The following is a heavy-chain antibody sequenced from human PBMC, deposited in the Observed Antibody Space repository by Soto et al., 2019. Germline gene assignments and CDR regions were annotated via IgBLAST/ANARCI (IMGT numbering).Heavy chain of an antibody. CDR2: ISGSCGII. CDR1: GFTFSRYS. V-gene: IGHV3-23*01. CDR3: AKGLYDFWSGYYPVGVYGMDV. J-gene: IGHJ6*02. D-gene: IGHD3-3*01. Sequence: GGSLRLSCAASGFTFSRYSMNWVRQAPGKGLEWVSSISGSCGIIYYADSVKGRFTISRDNSKNTLYLQMNSLRAEDTAVYYCAKGLYDFWSGYYPVGVYGMDVWGQGTTVTVSS.